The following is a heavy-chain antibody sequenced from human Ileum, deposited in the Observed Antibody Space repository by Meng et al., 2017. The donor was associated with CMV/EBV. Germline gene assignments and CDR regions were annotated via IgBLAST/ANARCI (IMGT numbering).Heavy chain of an antibody. D-gene: IGHD6-6*01. CDR3: AKYGIAARGYWFDP. J-gene: IGHJ5*02. Sequence: SGVSISSGIYYWAWIRQSPGKGLEWIGNSYYSGGTYFGPSLRSRVTMSVDTSKNQFTLKLDSVTAADTAVYYCAKYGIAARGYWFDPWGPGTLVTVSS. CDR2: SYYSGGT. CDR1: GVSISSGIYY. V-gene: IGHV4-39*01.